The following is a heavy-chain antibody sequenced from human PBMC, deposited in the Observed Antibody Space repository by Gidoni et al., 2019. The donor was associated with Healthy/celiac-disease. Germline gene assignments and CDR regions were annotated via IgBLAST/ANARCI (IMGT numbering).Heavy chain of an antibody. J-gene: IGHJ4*02. D-gene: IGHD6-19*01. Sequence: QVQLVQSGAEVKKPGASVKVSCKASGYTFTGYYMHWVRQAPGQGLEWMGWINPNSGGTNYAKKFQGRVTMTRDTSISTAYMELSRLRSDDTAVYYCARAQWLGRPFFDYWGQGTLVTVSS. V-gene: IGHV1-2*02. CDR3: ARAQWLGRPFFDY. CDR2: INPNSGGT. CDR1: GYTFTGYY.